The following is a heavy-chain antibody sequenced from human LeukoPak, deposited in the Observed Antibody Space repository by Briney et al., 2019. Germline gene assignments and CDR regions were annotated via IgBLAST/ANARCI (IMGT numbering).Heavy chain of an antibody. CDR2: IKSDGST. D-gene: IGHD3-22*01. CDR3: ARAPGESGGYYPEYFRH. V-gene: IGHV3-74*01. J-gene: IGHJ1*01. Sequence: GGPLRLSCEASGFTFSRYWMHWVRQAPGKGLVWVSRIKSDGSTNYADSVKGRFTISRDNAKNTVSLQMNSLRAEETGVYYCARAPGESGGYYPEYFRHWGQGTLVTVSS. CDR1: GFTFSRYW.